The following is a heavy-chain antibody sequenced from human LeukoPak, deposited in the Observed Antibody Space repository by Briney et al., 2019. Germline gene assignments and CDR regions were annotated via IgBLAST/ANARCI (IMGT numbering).Heavy chain of an antibody. Sequence: GGSLRLSCAASGFTFSSYWMSWVRQAPGKGLEWVANIKQDGSEKYYVDSVKGRFTISRDSAKNSLYLQMNSLRAEDTAVYYCARDARHYDFWSGPTYYYYMDVWGKGTTVTVSS. CDR2: IKQDGSEK. D-gene: IGHD3-3*01. V-gene: IGHV3-7*01. CDR1: GFTFSSYW. J-gene: IGHJ6*03. CDR3: ARDARHYDFWSGPTYYYYMDV.